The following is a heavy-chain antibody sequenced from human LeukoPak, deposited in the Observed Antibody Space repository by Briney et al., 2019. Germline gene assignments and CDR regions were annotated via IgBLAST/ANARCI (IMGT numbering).Heavy chain of an antibody. CDR2: TYYRSKWYN. CDR1: GDSVSSNSAA. V-gene: IGHV6-1*01. D-gene: IGHD6-13*01. J-gene: IGHJ5*02. CDR3: ATSSSSWYFRFDP. Sequence: SQTLSLTCAISGDSVSSNSAAWNWIRQSRSRGLEWLRRTYYRSKWYNDYAVSVKSRITINPDTSKNQFSLQLNSVNPEDTAVYYCATSSSSWYFRFDPWGQGTLVTVSS.